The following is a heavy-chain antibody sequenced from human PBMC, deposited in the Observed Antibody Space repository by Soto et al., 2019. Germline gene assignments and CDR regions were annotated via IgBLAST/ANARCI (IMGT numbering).Heavy chain of an antibody. V-gene: IGHV3-30*18. CDR3: AKDPPPAVSSWYSYFDY. CDR2: ISYHGSNK. Sequence: QVQLVESGGGVVQPGRSLRLSCAASGFTFSSYGMHWVRQAPGKGLEWVAVISYHGSNKYYADSVKGRFTISGDNSKNTLYLQMNGLRAEDTAVYYCAKDPPPAVSSWYSYFDYWGQGTLVTVSS. CDR1: GFTFSSYG. D-gene: IGHD6-13*01. J-gene: IGHJ4*02.